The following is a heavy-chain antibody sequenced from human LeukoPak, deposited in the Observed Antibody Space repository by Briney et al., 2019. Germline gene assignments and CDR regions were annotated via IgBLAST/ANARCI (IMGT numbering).Heavy chain of an antibody. CDR3: AKGSKAVLFTRDHYMDV. Sequence: GGTLRLSCAASGFTFRSYDMSWVRQAPGKGLEWVSGISGSGGSTYYADSVKGRFTISRDNSNNTLYLQMNSLRAEDTAVYFCAKGSKAVLFTRDHYMDVWGKGTTVTISS. D-gene: IGHD6-19*01. V-gene: IGHV3-23*01. CDR2: ISGSGGST. CDR1: GFTFRSYD. J-gene: IGHJ6*03.